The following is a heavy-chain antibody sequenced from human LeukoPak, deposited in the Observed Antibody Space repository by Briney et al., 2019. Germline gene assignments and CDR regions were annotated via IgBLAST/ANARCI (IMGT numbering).Heavy chain of an antibody. V-gene: IGHV3-21*01. J-gene: IGHJ4*02. CDR2: IWCGSNYI. Sequence: PGGSLRLSRAASVYTLRIYRIHWVCEAPGKGLECVSSIWCGSNYIYYADSVKGRFTISRDNAKNSLDLQMNSLRAEDTAVYYCSRDPDGSEAFFDHWGRGTLVSVSS. D-gene: IGHD5-24*01. CDR1: VYTLRIYR. CDR3: SRDPDGSEAFFDH.